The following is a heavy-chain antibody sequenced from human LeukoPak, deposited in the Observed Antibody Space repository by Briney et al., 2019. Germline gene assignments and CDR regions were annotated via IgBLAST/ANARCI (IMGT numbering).Heavy chain of an antibody. V-gene: IGHV3-7*01. CDR3: ATLDSTKSVF. CDR1: EFRSGRDW. Sequence: GGSLRLSCVASEFRSGRDWISWVRQAPGKGLEWVACIKQDGSEEYYVGSVRGRFTVSVDNGKNSLYLQMNSLRAEDTARYYCATLDSTKSVFWGRGTAVTVSS. J-gene: IGHJ1*01. CDR2: IKQDGSEE. D-gene: IGHD2-2*01.